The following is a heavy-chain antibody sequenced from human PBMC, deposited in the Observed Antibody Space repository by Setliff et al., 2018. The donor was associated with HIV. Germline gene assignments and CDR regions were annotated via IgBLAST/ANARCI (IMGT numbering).Heavy chain of an antibody. V-gene: IGHV4-34*01. CDR3: ARHVIGVVMLYSWDAFDY. J-gene: IGHJ4*02. D-gene: IGHD3-16*01. CDR1: GGSFSDYY. CDR2: IKHSGST. Sequence: SETLSLTCAVHGGSFSDYYWTWIRQPPGKGLEWIGEIKHSGSTNYNPSLKSRVTISVDTAKNQFSLNLNSVTAADTATYYCARHVIGVVMLYSWDAFDYWGRGTLVTVSS.